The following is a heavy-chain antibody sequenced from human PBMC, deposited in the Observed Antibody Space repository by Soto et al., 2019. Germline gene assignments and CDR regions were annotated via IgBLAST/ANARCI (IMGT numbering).Heavy chain of an antibody. D-gene: IGHD2-2*01. CDR2: IYPGDSDT. J-gene: IGHJ6*02. CDR3: ARTLGYCSSTSCRYYYYGMDV. CDR1: GYSFTSYW. Sequence: GESLKISCKGSGYSFTSYWIGWVRQMPGKGLEWMGIIYPGDSDTRYSPSFQGQVTISADKSISTAYLQWSSLKASDTAMYYCARTLGYCSSTSCRYYYYGMDVWGQGTTVTVSS. V-gene: IGHV5-51*01.